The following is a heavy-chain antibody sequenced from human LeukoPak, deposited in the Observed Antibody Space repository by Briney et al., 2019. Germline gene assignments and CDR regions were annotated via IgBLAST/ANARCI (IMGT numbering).Heavy chain of an antibody. Sequence: RGESLKISCKGSGYSFTSYWIGWVRQMPGKGLEWMGIIYPGDSDTRYSPSSQGQVTFSADKSISTAYLQWSSLQASATALHSWARPFSLGGGGWHDWFDPGAQEPLVTVPS. CDR2: IYPGDSDT. D-gene: IGHD6-19*01. V-gene: IGHV5-51*01. CDR3: ARPFSLGGGGWHDWFDP. J-gene: IGHJ5*02. CDR1: GYSFTSYW.